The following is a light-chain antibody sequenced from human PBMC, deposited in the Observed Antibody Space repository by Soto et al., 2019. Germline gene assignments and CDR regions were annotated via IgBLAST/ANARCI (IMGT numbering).Light chain of an antibody. CDR3: KSSAGSNFYV. V-gene: IGLV2-8*01. CDR1: KNDIGVYDF. Sequence: QSVLTQPPSASGSPGQSVTISCTGTKNDIGVYDFVSWYQHHPGKAPRLIIYEVVQRPSGVPDRFSGSKSGNTASLTVSGLPAADEADYFCKSSAGSNFYVFGSGNKVTV. CDR2: EVV. J-gene: IGLJ1*01.